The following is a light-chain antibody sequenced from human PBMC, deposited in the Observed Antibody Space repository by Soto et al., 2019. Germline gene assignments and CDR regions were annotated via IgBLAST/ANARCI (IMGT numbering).Light chain of an antibody. CDR1: SSDVGGYNY. Sequence: QSALTQPASVSGSPGQSITISCTGTSSDVGGYNYVSWYQHHPGKAPKLMIYDVTNRPSGVSNRFSGSKSGNTASLTISGLPAEDEADYYYTSYTTSSPYLVFGGGTKLTVL. CDR3: TSYTTSSPYLV. J-gene: IGLJ3*02. CDR2: DVT. V-gene: IGLV2-14*03.